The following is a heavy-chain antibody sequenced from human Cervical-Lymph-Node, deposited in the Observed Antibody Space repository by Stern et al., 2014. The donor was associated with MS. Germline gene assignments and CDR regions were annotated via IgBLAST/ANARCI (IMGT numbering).Heavy chain of an antibody. Sequence: VQLEESGPRLVKPSQTLSLTCTVSGASVNAGGYYWNWLRQYPGRGLEWLGYIYSGGTTNYNPSLKSRISISVDTSKNQFSLYLTSVTDADTAVYYCARDASLFGDHDYWGQGTLVVVSS. D-gene: IGHD3-10*02. CDR1: GASVNAGGYY. V-gene: IGHV4-31*03. CDR2: IYSGGTT. CDR3: ARDASLFGDHDY. J-gene: IGHJ4*02.